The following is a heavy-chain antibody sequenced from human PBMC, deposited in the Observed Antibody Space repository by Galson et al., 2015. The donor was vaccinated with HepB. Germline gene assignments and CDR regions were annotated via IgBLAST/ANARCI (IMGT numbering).Heavy chain of an antibody. CDR1: GFTFSDYY. D-gene: IGHD2-15*01. V-gene: IGHV3-11*01. CDR3: ARGLGGY. J-gene: IGHJ4*02. Sequence: SLRLSCAASGFTFSDYYMSWTRQAPGKGLEWLSYISHSGTTVYHADSLKGRFSISRDSAKNSLYLQMNSLRAEDTAVYYCARGLGGYWGQGTLVTVSS. CDR2: ISHSGTTV.